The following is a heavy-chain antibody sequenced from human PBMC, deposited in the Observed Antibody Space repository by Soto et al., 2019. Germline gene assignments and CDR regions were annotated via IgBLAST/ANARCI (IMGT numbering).Heavy chain of an antibody. D-gene: IGHD6-13*01. J-gene: IGHJ4*02. CDR2: LSDSGGSI. CDR3: AKVSSSWYAGFFDL. V-gene: IGHV3-23*01. CDR1: GFTFSSHA. Sequence: EVQLLKSGGGLVQPGGSLRLSCTASGFTFSSHAMTWVRQAPGKGLEWVSGLSDSGGSIYYADSVKGRFTIFRDNSMNTLYLQMNTLRAEDTAVYYCAKVSSSWYAGFFDLWGQGTLVTVSS.